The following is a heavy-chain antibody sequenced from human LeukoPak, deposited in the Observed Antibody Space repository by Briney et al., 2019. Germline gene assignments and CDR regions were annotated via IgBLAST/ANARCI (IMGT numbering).Heavy chain of an antibody. Sequence: PSETLSLTCAVYGGSFSGYYWSWIRQPPGKGLEWIGEINHSGSTNYNPSLKSRVTISVDTSKNQFSLKLSSVTAADTAVYYCARRLGYYYDSSGYYPINWFDPWGQGTLVTVSS. D-gene: IGHD3-22*01. CDR2: INHSGST. CDR1: GGSFSGYY. J-gene: IGHJ5*02. V-gene: IGHV4-34*01. CDR3: ARRLGYYYDSSGYYPINWFDP.